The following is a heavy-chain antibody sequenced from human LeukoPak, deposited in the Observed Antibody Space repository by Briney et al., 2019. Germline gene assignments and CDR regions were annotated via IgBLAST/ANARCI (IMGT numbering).Heavy chain of an antibody. CDR2: IWYDGSNK. V-gene: IGHV3-33*06. Sequence: PGGSLRLSCVVSGLTVSSYGMHWVRQAPGKGLEWVAVIWYDGSNKYYADSVKGRFTISRDNSKNTLYLQMNSLRAEDTAVYYCAKGGLAVAAILDYWGQGTLVTVSS. D-gene: IGHD6-19*01. CDR3: AKGGLAVAAILDY. CDR1: GLTVSSYG. J-gene: IGHJ4*02.